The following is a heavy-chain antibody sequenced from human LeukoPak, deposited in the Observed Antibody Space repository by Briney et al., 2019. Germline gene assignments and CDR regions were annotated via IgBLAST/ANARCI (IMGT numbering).Heavy chain of an antibody. Sequence: PSETLSLTCTVSGVSISSYFWSWIRQPPGKGLEWIAYIYNSGSTNYNPSLRSRVTIPVDTSKNQFSLRLSSVTAADTAVYYCAREVRVSGYFEYWGQGTLVTVSS. J-gene: IGHJ4*02. CDR2: IYNSGST. D-gene: IGHD1-26*01. CDR1: GVSISSYF. V-gene: IGHV4-59*01. CDR3: AREVRVSGYFEY.